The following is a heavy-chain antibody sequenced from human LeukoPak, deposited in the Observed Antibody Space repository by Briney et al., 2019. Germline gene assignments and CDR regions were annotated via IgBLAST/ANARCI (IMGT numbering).Heavy chain of an antibody. CDR2: ISYDGSNK. J-gene: IGHJ4*02. V-gene: IGHV3-30*18. CDR3: AKDRDGDLDY. Sequence: GGSLRLSCAASGFTFSSYGMHWVRQAPGKGLEWVAVISYDGSNKYYADSVKGRFTISRDNSKNTLYLQMNSLRAEDTAVYYCAKDRDGDLDYWGQGTLVTVSS. D-gene: IGHD4-17*01. CDR1: GFTFSSYG.